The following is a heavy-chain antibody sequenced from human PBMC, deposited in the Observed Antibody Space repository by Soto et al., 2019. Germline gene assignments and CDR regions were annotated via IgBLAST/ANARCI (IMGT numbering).Heavy chain of an antibody. J-gene: IGHJ6*02. CDR2: VFSSGTT. Sequence: VQLRESGPGLVKPSQTLSLTCTVSGDSISSGNKYWSWIRQPPGKGLEWIGYVFSSGTTYYNPSLKGRVSISLDASENQFSLKFASVTDADSAVYYCARVPSPFDYYYAMDVWGQGTTVTDSS. CDR3: ARVPSPFDYYYAMDV. V-gene: IGHV4-30-4*01. CDR1: GDSISSGNKY. D-gene: IGHD3-16*01.